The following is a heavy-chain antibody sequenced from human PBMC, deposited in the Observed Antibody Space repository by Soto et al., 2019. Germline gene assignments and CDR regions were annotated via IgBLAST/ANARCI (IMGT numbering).Heavy chain of an antibody. V-gene: IGHV4-59*08. CDR1: GGSISSYY. CDR3: ARHVISNFWGWFDP. CDR2: IYYSGSP. Sequence: SETLSLTCTVSGGSISSYYWSWIRQPPGKGLEWIGYIYYSGSPNYNPSLKSRVTISVDTSKNQFSLKLSSVTAADTAVYYCARHVISNFWGWFDPWGQGTLVTVSS. J-gene: IGHJ5*02. D-gene: IGHD7-27*01.